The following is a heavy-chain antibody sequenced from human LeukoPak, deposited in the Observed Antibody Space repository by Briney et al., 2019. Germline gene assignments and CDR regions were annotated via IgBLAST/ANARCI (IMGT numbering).Heavy chain of an antibody. CDR1: GGTFSSYA. Sequence: SVKVSCKASGGTFSSYAINWVRQAPGQGLEWMGGIITIFDTANYAQKFQGRVTITADESTSTAYMELSSLRSEDTAVYYCARVSTGYCSSTSCYNGWFDPWGQGTLVTVSS. CDR2: IITIFDTA. J-gene: IGHJ5*02. CDR3: ARVSTGYCSSTSCYNGWFDP. D-gene: IGHD2-2*02. V-gene: IGHV1-69*13.